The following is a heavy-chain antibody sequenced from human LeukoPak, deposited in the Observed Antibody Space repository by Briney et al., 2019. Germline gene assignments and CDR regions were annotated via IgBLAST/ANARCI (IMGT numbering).Heavy chain of an antibody. V-gene: IGHV3-23*01. CDR2: ISNNGGYT. D-gene: IGHD2-15*01. CDR1: GFTFSSSA. Sequence: PGGSLRLSCAASGFTFSSSAMSWVRQAPGKGLEWVSAISNNGGYTYYADSVQGRFTISRDNSKSTLCLQMNSLRAEDTAVYYCAKDMAGYCSGGSCYSTYYFDYWGQGTLVTVSS. CDR3: AKDMAGYCSGGSCYSTYYFDY. J-gene: IGHJ4*02.